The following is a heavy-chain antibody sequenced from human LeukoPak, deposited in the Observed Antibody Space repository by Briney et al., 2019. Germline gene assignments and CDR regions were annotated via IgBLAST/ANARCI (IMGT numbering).Heavy chain of an antibody. CDR1: GGSITSSTYY. D-gene: IGHD1-26*01. J-gene: IGHJ3*02. V-gene: IGHV4-39*07. CDR2: IYYSGNT. Sequence: SETLSLTCSVSGGSITSSTYYWGWIRQPPGKGLEWIGSIYYSGNTYYNPSLKSRITISVDTSKNQVSLKLTSVTAADTAVYYRARDTVGATFPGAFDIWGQGTMVTVSS. CDR3: ARDTVGATFPGAFDI.